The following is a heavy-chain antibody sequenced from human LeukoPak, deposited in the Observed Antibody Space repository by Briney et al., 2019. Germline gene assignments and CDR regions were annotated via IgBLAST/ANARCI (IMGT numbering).Heavy chain of an antibody. CDR1: GGSISSGHYY. J-gene: IGHJ4*02. CDR2: IYYSGST. Sequence: SETLSLTCTVSGGSISSGHYYWRWIRQPPGRGLEWIGYIYYSGSTYYNPSLESRVSISVDTSENQFSLKLSSVTAADTAVYYCARGRADFDYWGQGTLVTVSS. V-gene: IGHV4-30-4*01. CDR3: ARGRADFDY.